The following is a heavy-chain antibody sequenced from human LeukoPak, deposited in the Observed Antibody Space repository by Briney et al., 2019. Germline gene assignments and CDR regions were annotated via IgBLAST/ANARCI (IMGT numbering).Heavy chain of an antibody. CDR1: GFTFSSYA. D-gene: IGHD1-26*01. V-gene: IGHV3-23*01. J-gene: IGHJ4*02. Sequence: PGRSLRLSCAASGFTFSSYAMSWVRQAPGKGLEWVSGISGSGGSTYYADSVKGRFTISRDNSKNTLYLQMNSLRAEDTAVYYCARVGARYYFDYWGQGTLVTVSS. CDR3: ARVGARYYFDY. CDR2: ISGSGGST.